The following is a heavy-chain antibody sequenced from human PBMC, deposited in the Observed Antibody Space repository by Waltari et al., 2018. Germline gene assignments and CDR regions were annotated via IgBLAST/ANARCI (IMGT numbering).Heavy chain of an antibody. D-gene: IGHD3-3*01. CDR1: GGTFSSYT. CDR3: ARATLRFLEWLKFGWFDP. J-gene: IGHJ5*02. CDR2: IIPILGRA. Sequence: QVQLVQSGAEVKKPGSSVKVSCKASGGTFSSYTISWVRQAPGQGLEWMGRIIPILGRANYEQKSQGRVTITADKSTSTAYMELSSLRSEDTAVYYCARATLRFLEWLKFGWFDPWGQGTLVTVSS. V-gene: IGHV1-69*08.